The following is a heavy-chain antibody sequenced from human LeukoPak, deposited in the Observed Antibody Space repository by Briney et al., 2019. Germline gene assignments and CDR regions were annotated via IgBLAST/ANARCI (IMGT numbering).Heavy chain of an antibody. D-gene: IGHD6-19*01. J-gene: IGHJ5*02. CDR3: TTDLGQWLAIRDNWFDP. Sequence: GGSLRLSCAASGFTFSNAWMSWVRQAPEKGLEWVGRIKSKTDGGTTDYAAPVKGRFTISRDDSKNTLYLQMNSLKTEDTAVYYCTTDLGQWLAIRDNWFDPWGQGTLVTVSS. CDR1: GFTFSNAW. V-gene: IGHV3-15*01. CDR2: IKSKTDGGTT.